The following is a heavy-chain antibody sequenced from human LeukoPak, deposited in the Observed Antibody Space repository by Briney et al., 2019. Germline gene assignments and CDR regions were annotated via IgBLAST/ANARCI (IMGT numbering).Heavy chain of an antibody. V-gene: IGHV4-38-2*01. Sequence: PSETLSLTCALSGLSISSDYYWGWIRQPPGKGLEWIGSIYHNGETYYSPSLKSRVTMSVDTSKNQFSLKLNSVTAADTAVYYCARQIDREVPVDSDHWGQGTLVTVP. CDR3: ARQIDREVPVDSDH. CDR1: GLSISSDYY. D-gene: IGHD2-2*01. CDR2: IYHNGET. J-gene: IGHJ4*02.